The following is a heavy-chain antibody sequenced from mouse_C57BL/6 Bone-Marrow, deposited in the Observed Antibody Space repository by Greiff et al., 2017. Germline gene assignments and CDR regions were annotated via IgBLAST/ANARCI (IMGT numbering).Heavy chain of an antibody. J-gene: IGHJ4*01. CDR2: IYPGNSDT. Sequence: EVQLQQSGTVLARPGASVKMSCKTSGYTFTSYWMHWVKQSPGQGLEWIGDIYPGNSDTSYNQKFKGKAKLTAVTSASTAYMELSSLTNEDSAVYYCITTVVAPEDVDDWGQGTSVTVSS. CDR1: GYTFTSYW. V-gene: IGHV1-5*01. CDR3: ITTVVAPEDVDD. D-gene: IGHD1-1*01.